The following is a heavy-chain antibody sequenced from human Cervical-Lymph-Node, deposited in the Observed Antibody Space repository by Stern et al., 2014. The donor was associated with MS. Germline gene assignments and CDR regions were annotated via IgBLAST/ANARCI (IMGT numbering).Heavy chain of an antibody. V-gene: IGHV3-30*04. D-gene: IGHD3-16*01. Sequence: QVQLEESGGGVVQPGRSLRLSCGASGFIFSHYAMHWVRQAPGKGLEWVAILSYGGTEKYYADSVKGRFTISRDNSKNTLFLQMNSLRPDDMAVYYCARDAGVTITFAGYFDYWGQGTLVTVPS. J-gene: IGHJ4*02. CDR1: GFIFSHYA. CDR3: ARDAGVTITFAGYFDY. CDR2: LSYGGTEK.